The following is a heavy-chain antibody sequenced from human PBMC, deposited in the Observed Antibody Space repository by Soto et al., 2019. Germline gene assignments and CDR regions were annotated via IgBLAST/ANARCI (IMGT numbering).Heavy chain of an antibody. CDR2: IYYSGST. CDR1: GGSISSYY. Sequence: PSETLSLTCTVSGGSISSYYWSWIRQPPGKGLEWIGYIYYSGSTNYNPSLKSRVTISVDTSKNQFSLKLSSVTAADTAVYYCARWLQLHYFDYWGQGTLVTVSS. V-gene: IGHV4-59*01. D-gene: IGHD5-12*01. J-gene: IGHJ4*02. CDR3: ARWLQLHYFDY.